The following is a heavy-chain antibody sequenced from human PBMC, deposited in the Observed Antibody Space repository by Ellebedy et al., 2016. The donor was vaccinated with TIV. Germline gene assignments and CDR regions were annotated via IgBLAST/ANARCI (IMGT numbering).Heavy chain of an antibody. D-gene: IGHD3-22*01. V-gene: IGHV3-33*01. J-gene: IGHJ4*02. Sequence: PGGSLRLSCEASGFSFSIYGMHWVRQAPGKGLERVAVIWYGGVNIYYTASVKGRFTISRDNSKNTLYLQMNSLRAEDTAVYYCARDRDSYDNSGYLGYWGRGTLVSVSS. CDR3: ARDRDSYDNSGYLGY. CDR2: IWYGGVNI. CDR1: GFSFSIYG.